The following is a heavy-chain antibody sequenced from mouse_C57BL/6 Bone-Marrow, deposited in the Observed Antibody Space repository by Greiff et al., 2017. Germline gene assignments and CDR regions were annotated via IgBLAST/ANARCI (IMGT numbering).Heavy chain of an antibody. D-gene: IGHD1-1*01. J-gene: IGHJ1*03. V-gene: IGHV1-64*01. CDR2: IHPNSGST. CDR3: ARDYGSSPYWYFDV. CDR1: GYTFTSYW. Sequence: QVQLQQPGAELVKPGASVKLSCKASGYTFTSYWMHWVKQRPGQGLEWIGMIHPNSGSTNYNEKFKSKATLTVDKSSSTAYMQLSSLTSEDSAVXYCARDYGSSPYWYFDVWGTGTTVTVSS.